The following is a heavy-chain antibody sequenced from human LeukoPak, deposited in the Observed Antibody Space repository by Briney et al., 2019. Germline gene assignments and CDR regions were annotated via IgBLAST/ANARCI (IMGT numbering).Heavy chain of an antibody. J-gene: IGHJ4*02. Sequence: ASVKVSCKASGYTFTSYGISWVRQAPGQGLEWMGWISAYNGNTNYAQKLQGRVTMTRDTSTSTVYMELSSLRSEDTAVYYCARGLGYCSGGSCYDLGYWGQGTLVTVSS. V-gene: IGHV1-18*01. CDR1: GYTFTSYG. D-gene: IGHD2-15*01. CDR3: ARGLGYCSGGSCYDLGY. CDR2: ISAYNGNT.